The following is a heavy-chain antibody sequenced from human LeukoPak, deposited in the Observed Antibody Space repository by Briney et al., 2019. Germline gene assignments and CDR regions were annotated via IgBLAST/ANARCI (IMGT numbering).Heavy chain of an antibody. Sequence: GGSLRLSCAAPGFTFSSYSMNWVRQAPGKGLEWVSSISSSSSYIYYADSVKGRFTISRDNAKNSLYLQMNSLRAEDTAVYYCARVRYYYDSSGEDAFDIWGQGTMVTVSS. D-gene: IGHD3-22*01. CDR1: GFTFSSYS. CDR2: ISSSSSYI. V-gene: IGHV3-21*01. CDR3: ARVRYYYDSSGEDAFDI. J-gene: IGHJ3*02.